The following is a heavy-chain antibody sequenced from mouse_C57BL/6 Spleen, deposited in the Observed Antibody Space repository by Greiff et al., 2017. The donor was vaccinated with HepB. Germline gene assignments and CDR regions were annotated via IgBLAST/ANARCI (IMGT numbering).Heavy chain of an antibody. D-gene: IGHD1-1*01. Sequence: DVKLVESEGGLVQPGSSMKLSCTASGFTFSDYYMAWVRQVPEKGLEWVADINYDGSSTYYLDSLKSRFIISRDNAKNILYLQLSSLKSEDTATYYWARARYYYGSSIFDYWGQGTTLTVSS. CDR3: ARARYYYGSSIFDY. V-gene: IGHV5-16*01. CDR2: INYDGSST. CDR1: GFTFSDYY. J-gene: IGHJ2*01.